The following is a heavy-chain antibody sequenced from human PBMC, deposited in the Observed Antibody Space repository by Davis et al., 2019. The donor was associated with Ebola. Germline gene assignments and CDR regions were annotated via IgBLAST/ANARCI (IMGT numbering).Heavy chain of an antibody. CDR1: GYTFTSYA. V-gene: IGHV1-69*04. CDR2: IIPILGIA. J-gene: IGHJ5*02. D-gene: IGHD3-10*01. CDR3: AREVLGLDP. Sequence: SVKVSCKASGYTFTSYAMNWVRQAPGQGLEWMGRIIPILGIANYAQKFQGRVTITADKSTSTAYMELSSLRSEDTAVYYCAREVLGLDPWGQGTLVTVSS.